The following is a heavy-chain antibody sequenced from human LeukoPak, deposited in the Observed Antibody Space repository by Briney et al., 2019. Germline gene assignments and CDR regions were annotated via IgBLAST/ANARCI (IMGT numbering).Heavy chain of an antibody. CDR2: IYGDGSFT. CDR3: ARQLGYCSGGSCYYYYGMDV. V-gene: IGHV3-74*01. Sequence: GGSLRLSCAASGLTFSNFWMHWVRQAPGKGLVWVALIYGDGSFTRYADSVKGRFTISRDNSKYTLYLQMNSLRAEDTAVYYCARQLGYCSGGSCYYYYGMDVWGQGTTVTVSS. J-gene: IGHJ6*02. D-gene: IGHD2-15*01. CDR1: GLTFSNFW.